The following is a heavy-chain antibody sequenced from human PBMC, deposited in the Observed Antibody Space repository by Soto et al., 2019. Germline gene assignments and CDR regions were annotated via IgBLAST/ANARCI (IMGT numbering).Heavy chain of an antibody. Sequence: SETLSLTCTVSGGSISSGGDYWSWIRQHPGKGLEWIGYIYYSGSTYYNPSLKSRVTISVDTSKNQFSLKLSSVTAADTAVYYCARGGLTTVTIYYYYYMDVWGKGTTVTVSS. CDR1: GGSISSGGDY. CDR3: ARGGLTTVTIYYYYYMDV. CDR2: IYYSGST. J-gene: IGHJ6*03. D-gene: IGHD4-17*01. V-gene: IGHV4-31*03.